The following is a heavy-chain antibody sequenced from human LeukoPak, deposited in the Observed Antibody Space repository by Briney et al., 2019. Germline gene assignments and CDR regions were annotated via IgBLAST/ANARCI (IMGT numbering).Heavy chain of an antibody. CDR2: ISSNGGST. CDR3: VKVSGSRPGPDY. CDR1: GFTLSSYW. V-gene: IGHV3-64D*09. Sequence: PGGSLRLSCAASGFTLSSYWMHWVRQAPGKGLEYVSAISSNGGSTYYADSVKGRFTISRDNSKNTLYLQMSSLRAEDTAVYYCVKVSGSRPGPDYWGQGTLVTVSS. J-gene: IGHJ4*02. D-gene: IGHD1-26*01.